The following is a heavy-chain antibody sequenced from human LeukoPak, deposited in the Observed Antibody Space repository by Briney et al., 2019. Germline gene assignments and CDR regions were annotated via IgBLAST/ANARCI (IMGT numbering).Heavy chain of an antibody. CDR1: GGSISSYY. D-gene: IGHD5-12*01. V-gene: IGHV4-4*07. CDR2: IYTSGTT. CDR3: ASLATKGVGDY. Sequence: SETLSLTCTVSGGSISSYYWSWIRQPTRKGLEWIGRIYTSGTTNYNPSLKSRVTISVDTSKNQFSLKLSSVTAADTAVYYCASLATKGVGDYWGQGTPVTVSS. J-gene: IGHJ4*02.